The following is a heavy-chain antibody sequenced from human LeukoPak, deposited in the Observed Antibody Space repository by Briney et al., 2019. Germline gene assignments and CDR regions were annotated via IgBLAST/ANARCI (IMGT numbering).Heavy chain of an antibody. Sequence: ASVKVSCKASGYTFTSYGISWVRQAPGQGLEWMGWMSAYNGNTNYAQKLQGRVTMTTDTSTSTAYMELRSLRSDDTAVYYRARERDYGDYPNWFDPWGQGTLVTVSS. CDR2: MSAYNGNT. CDR3: ARERDYGDYPNWFDP. V-gene: IGHV1-18*01. D-gene: IGHD4-17*01. J-gene: IGHJ5*02. CDR1: GYTFTSYG.